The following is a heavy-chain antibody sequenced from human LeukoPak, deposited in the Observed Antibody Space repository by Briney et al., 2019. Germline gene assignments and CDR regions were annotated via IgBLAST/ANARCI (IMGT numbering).Heavy chain of an antibody. J-gene: IGHJ6*02. V-gene: IGHV4-34*01. CDR2: INHSGST. CDR1: GGSFSGYY. Sequence: SETLSLTCAVYGGSFSGYYWSWIRQPPGKGLEWIGEINHSGSTNYNPSLKSRVTISVDTSKNQFSLKLSSVTAADTAVYYCARSRRTYYYGSGINTAKYYYYGVDVWGQGTTVTVSS. D-gene: IGHD3-10*01. CDR3: ARSRRTYYYGSGINTAKYYYYGVDV.